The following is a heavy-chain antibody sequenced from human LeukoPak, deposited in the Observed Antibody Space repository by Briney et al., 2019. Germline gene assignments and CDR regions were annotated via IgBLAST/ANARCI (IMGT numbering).Heavy chain of an antibody. CDR3: ARDNARLVDAFDI. D-gene: IGHD6-6*01. Sequence: GASVKVSCKASGYTFTSYYMHWVRQAPGQGLEWMGIINPSGGSTSYAQKFQGRVTMTRDMSTSTVYMELSSLRSEDTAVYYCARDNARLVDAFDIWGQGTMVTVSS. CDR1: GYTFTSYY. V-gene: IGHV1-46*01. CDR2: INPSGGST. J-gene: IGHJ3*02.